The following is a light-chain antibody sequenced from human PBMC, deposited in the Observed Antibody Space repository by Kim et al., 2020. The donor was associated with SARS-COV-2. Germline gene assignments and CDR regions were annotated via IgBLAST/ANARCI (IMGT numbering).Light chain of an antibody. J-gene: IGLJ2*01. CDR2: DVS. Sequence: QSISISCTGTSSDVGGYNYVSWYQLHPGKAPKLMIYDVSNRPSGVSNRFSGSKSGNTASLTISGLQAEDEADYYCSSYTSSSTLVVFGGGTQLTVL. CDR1: SSDVGGYNY. V-gene: IGLV2-14*03. CDR3: SSYTSSSTLVV.